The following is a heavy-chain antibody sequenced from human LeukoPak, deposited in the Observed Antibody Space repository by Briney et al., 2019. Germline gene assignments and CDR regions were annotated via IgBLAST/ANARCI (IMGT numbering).Heavy chain of an antibody. J-gene: IGHJ4*02. CDR1: GFTFSRYW. Sequence: GGSLRLSCAASGFTFSRYWMTWVRRAPGKGLEWVASINEDGSGKHYVDSVKGRFTISRDNAQKSVYLEMNSLRAEDTAVYYCARAVTSTEGYWGQGTLVTVSS. CDR2: INEDGSGK. CDR3: ARAVTSTEGY. V-gene: IGHV3-7*03. D-gene: IGHD4-17*01.